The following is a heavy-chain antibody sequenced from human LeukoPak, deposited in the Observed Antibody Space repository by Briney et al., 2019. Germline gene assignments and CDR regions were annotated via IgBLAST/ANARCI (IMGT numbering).Heavy chain of an antibody. J-gene: IGHJ5*02. V-gene: IGHV4-31*03. CDR3: ARDNNWFDP. Sequence: SQTLSLTCTVSGGSISSGGYCWSWLRQHPGKGLEWIGYIYYSGSTYYNPSLKSRVTISVDTSKNQFSLKLSSVTAADTAVCYCARDNNWFDPWGQGTLVTVSS. CDR1: GGSISSGGYC. CDR2: IYYSGST.